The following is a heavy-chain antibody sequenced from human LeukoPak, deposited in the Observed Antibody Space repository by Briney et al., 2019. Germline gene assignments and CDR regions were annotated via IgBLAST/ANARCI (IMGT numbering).Heavy chain of an antibody. D-gene: IGHD2/OR15-2a*01. CDR3: PRHAAAYITRYYTPNGMDV. Sequence: GGSLRLSCAASGFTFSNYWMTWVRQAPGKGLEWVSNIKQDGSVKYYVDSVKGRFTISRDNAKTSLYLQMTSLRAEDTAIYYCPRHAAAYITRYYTPNGMDVWGQGTSVTVSS. CDR2: IKQDGSVK. J-gene: IGHJ6*02. CDR1: GFTFSNYW. V-gene: IGHV3-7*01.